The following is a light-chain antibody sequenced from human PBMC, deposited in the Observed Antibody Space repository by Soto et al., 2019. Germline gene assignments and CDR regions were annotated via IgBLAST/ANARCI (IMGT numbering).Light chain of an antibody. J-gene: IGKJ4*01. Sequence: EIVLTQSPATLSLSPGERATLSCRASQSVSSYLAWYQQKPGQAPRLLIYVASNRATGIPARFSGSWSGTDFTLTISSLEPEDFAVYYCQQRSNWPLTFGGGTKVEIK. CDR1: QSVSSY. CDR3: QQRSNWPLT. V-gene: IGKV3-11*01. CDR2: VAS.